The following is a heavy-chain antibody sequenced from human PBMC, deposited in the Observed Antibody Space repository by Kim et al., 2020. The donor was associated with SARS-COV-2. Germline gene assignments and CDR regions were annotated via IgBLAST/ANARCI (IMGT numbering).Heavy chain of an antibody. CDR2: IIPILGIA. D-gene: IGHD3-22*01. J-gene: IGHJ4*02. Sequence: SVKVSCKASGGTFSSYAISWVRQAPGQGLEWMGRIIPILGIANYAQKFQGRVTITADKSTSTAYMQLSSLRSEDTAVYYCARGTPGRGYYDSSGYYDYWGQGTLVTVSS. V-gene: IGHV1-69*04. CDR3: ARGTPGRGYYDSSGYYDY. CDR1: GGTFSSYA.